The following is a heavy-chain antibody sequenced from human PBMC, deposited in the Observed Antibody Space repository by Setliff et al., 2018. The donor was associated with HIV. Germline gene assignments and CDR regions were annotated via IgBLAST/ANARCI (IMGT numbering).Heavy chain of an antibody. D-gene: IGHD2-2*01. Sequence: SVKVSCKASGDSFSSYDISWVRQAPGQGPEWMGRIIPIFVTPNYAQKFQDRVTITADESTSTAYMELSSLRSEDTAVYYCARGLTAANYQNYYYMDVWGKGTTVTVSS. V-gene: IGHV1-69*13. CDR3: ARGLTAANYQNYYYMDV. CDR1: GDSFSSYD. CDR2: IIPIFVTP. J-gene: IGHJ6*03.